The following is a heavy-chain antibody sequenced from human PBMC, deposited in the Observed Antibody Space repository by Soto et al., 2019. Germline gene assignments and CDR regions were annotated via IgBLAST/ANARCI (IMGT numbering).Heavy chain of an antibody. Sequence: GGSLRLSCAASGFTFSSYGMHWVRQAPGKGLEWVAVIWYDGSNKYYADSVKGRFTISRDNSKNTLYLQMNSLRAEDTTVYYCARGGSYGHYYYYYGMDVWGQGTTVTVSS. D-gene: IGHD1-26*01. J-gene: IGHJ6*02. CDR1: GFTFSSYG. CDR2: IWYDGSNK. V-gene: IGHV3-33*01. CDR3: ARGGSYGHYYYYYGMDV.